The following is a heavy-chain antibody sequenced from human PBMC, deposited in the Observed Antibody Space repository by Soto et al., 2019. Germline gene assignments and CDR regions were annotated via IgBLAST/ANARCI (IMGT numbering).Heavy chain of an antibody. J-gene: IGHJ4*02. CDR1: GYTFTTYA. D-gene: IGHD2-8*01. V-gene: IGHV1-18*01. CDR2: ISTYSGKT. CDR3: ARDDSAPALYFDY. Sequence: GASVKVSCKASGYTFTTYAISWVRQAPGQGLEWMGWISTYSGKTDYAQSLQGRVTMTTDTSTNTAYMELRSLRSDDTAVYYCARDDSAPALYFDYWGQGTLVTVSS.